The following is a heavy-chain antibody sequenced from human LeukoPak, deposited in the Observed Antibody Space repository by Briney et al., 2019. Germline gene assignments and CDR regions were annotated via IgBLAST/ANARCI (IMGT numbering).Heavy chain of an antibody. CDR2: IYSGGST. CDR1: GFTVGSNY. Sequence: GGSLRLSCAASGFTVGSNYMSWVRQAPGKGLEWVSVIYSGGSTYYADSVKGRFTISRDNSKNTLYLQMNSLRAEDTAVYYCARAAYCSSTSCYEPYFDYWGQGTLVTVSS. D-gene: IGHD2-2*01. CDR3: ARAAYCSSTSCYEPYFDY. J-gene: IGHJ4*02. V-gene: IGHV3-66*01.